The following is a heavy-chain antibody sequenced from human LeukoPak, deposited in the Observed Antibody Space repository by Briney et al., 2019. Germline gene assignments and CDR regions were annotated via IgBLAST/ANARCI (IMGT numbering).Heavy chain of an antibody. CDR1: GFTFSSYG. J-gene: IGHJ6*02. CDR3: AKDLGYCSSTSCYAGGGDYYYYGMDV. Sequence: GGSLRLSCAASGFTFSSYGMHWVRPAPVKGLERVAVISYDGSNKYYADSVKGRFTISRDNSKNTLYLQMNSLRAEDTAVYYCAKDLGYCSSTSCYAGGGDYYYYGMDVWGQGTTVTVSS. D-gene: IGHD2-2*01. V-gene: IGHV3-30*18. CDR2: ISYDGSNK.